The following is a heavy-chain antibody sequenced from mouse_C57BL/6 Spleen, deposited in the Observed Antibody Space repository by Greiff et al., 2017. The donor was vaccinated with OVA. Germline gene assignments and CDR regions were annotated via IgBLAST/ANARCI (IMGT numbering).Heavy chain of an antibody. CDR3: ARAYHSNYGGYAMDY. J-gene: IGHJ4*01. CDR1: GYTFTSYW. V-gene: IGHV1-55*01. D-gene: IGHD2-5*01. Sequence: VQLQQPGAELVKPGASVKMSCKASGYTFTSYWITWVKQRPGQGLEWIGDIYPGSGSTNYNEKFKRKATLTVDTSSSTAYMQLSSLTSEDSAVYYCARAYHSNYGGYAMDYWGQGTSVTVSS. CDR2: IYPGSGST.